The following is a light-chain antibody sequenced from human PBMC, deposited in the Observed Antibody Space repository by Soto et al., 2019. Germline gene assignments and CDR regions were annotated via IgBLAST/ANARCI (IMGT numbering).Light chain of an antibody. Sequence: DVRMTRSPATLSASLGYIFTITCRASQNIYTWLAWYQQKPGKAPKLLIYEASSLETGVPSRFSGSGSGTEFTLTISSLQPEDFATYNCQQFHTYPFGFGQGTRLEIK. CDR3: QQFHTYPFG. V-gene: IGKV1-5*03. CDR1: QNIYTW. J-gene: IGKJ5*01. CDR2: EAS.